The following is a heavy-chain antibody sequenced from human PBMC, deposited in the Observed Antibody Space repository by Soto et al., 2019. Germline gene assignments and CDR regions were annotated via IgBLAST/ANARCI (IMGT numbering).Heavy chain of an antibody. Sequence: HPGGSLRLSCAASGFTFSSNYMGWVRQAPGKGLEWVGRIRSKANSYATAYAASVKGRFTISRDDSKSTAYLQMNSLKTEDTAVYYCTQAAADIVAYYGMDVWGQGTTVTVSS. CDR3: TQAAADIVAYYGMDV. CDR1: GFTFSSNY. CDR2: IRSKANSYAT. J-gene: IGHJ6*02. D-gene: IGHD2-15*01. V-gene: IGHV3-73*01.